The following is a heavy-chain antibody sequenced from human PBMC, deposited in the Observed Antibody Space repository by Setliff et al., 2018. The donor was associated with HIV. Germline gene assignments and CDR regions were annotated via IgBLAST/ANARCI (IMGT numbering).Heavy chain of an antibody. CDR2: LYYSGNT. J-gene: IGHJ4*02. D-gene: IGHD3-22*01. Sequence: SETLSLTCTVSGASVNSHYWAWIRQPPGKGLEWIGSLYYSGNTNYNPSLKSRVTISADTSKNQFSLKLRSVTAADTAVYYCAGVLSSGYYYLDYWGQGTLVTVSS. CDR1: GASVNSHY. CDR3: AGVLSSGYYYLDY. V-gene: IGHV4-59*02.